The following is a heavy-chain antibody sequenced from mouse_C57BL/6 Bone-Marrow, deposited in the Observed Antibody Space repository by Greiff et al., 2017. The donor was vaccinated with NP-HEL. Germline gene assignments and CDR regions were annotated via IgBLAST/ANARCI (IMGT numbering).Heavy chain of an antibody. CDR3: TRGSYYGSSYGFAY. CDR2: IYPGNSDT. D-gene: IGHD1-1*01. J-gene: IGHJ3*01. V-gene: IGHV1-5*01. Sequence: EVKLVESGTVLARPGASVKMSCKTSGYTFTSYWMHWVKQRPGQGLEWIGAIYPGNSDTSYNQKFKGKAKLTAVTSDSTAYMELSSLTNEDSAVYYCTRGSYYGSSYGFAYWGQGTLVTVSA. CDR1: GYTFTSYW.